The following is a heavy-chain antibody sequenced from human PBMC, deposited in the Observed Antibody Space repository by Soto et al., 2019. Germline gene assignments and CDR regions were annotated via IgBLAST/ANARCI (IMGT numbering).Heavy chain of an antibody. V-gene: IGHV1-3*01. CDR1: GYTFRNYA. Sequence: ASVKVSCKANGYTFRNYAMHWVRQAPGQGLEWMGWINGGNGNTKYSQKFQGRVTITRDTSASTAYMELSSLRSEDTAVYYCARDGPIYDILSARYFYGMDVWGQGTTITVSS. D-gene: IGHD3-9*01. J-gene: IGHJ6*02. CDR3: ARDGPIYDILSARYFYGMDV. CDR2: INGGNGNT.